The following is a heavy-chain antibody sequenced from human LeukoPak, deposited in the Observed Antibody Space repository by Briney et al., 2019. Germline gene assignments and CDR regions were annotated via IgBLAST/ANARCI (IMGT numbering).Heavy chain of an antibody. CDR3: ARASALATPPFGY. V-gene: IGHV3-74*01. J-gene: IGHJ4*02. Sequence: GGSLRLSCAASGFTFSSYWMHWVRQAPGKGLVWVSRINIDGSTSNYADSVKGRFTISRDNAKNAVYLQMNSLRVEDTAEYYCARASALATPPFGYWGQGTLVTVSS. CDR2: INIDGSTS. CDR1: GFTFSSYW. D-gene: IGHD5-24*01.